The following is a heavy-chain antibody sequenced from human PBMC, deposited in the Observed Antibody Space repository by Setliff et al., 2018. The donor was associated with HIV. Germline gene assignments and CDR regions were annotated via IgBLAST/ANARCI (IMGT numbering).Heavy chain of an antibody. CDR3: ARRWGIRGYSS. Sequence: KASETLSLTCTVSGGSINNKYWSWIRQPAGKGLEWIGRIYSGGNTNYNPSLKSRVVMSVDTSKNQFSLKLYSVTAADTSVYYCARRWGIRGYSSWGQGTLVTVSS. J-gene: IGHJ5*02. V-gene: IGHV4-4*07. CDR1: GGSINNKY. D-gene: IGHD5-18*01. CDR2: IYSGGNT.